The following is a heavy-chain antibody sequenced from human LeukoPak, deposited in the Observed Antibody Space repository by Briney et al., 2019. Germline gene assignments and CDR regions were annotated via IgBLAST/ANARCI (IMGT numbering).Heavy chain of an antibody. CDR3: ARGLNYYYYGMDV. CDR2: INHSGST. J-gene: IGHJ6*04. V-gene: IGHV4-34*01. CDR1: GGSFSGYY. Sequence: PSETLSPTCAVYGGSFSGYYWSWIRQPPGKGLEWIGEINHSGSTNYNPSLKSRVTISVDTSKNQFSLKLSSVTAADTAVYYCARGLNYYYYGMDVWGKGTTVTVSS.